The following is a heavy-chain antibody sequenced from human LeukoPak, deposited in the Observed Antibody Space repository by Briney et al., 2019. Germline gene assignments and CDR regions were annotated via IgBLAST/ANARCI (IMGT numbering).Heavy chain of an antibody. CDR1: GFTFSTYT. V-gene: IGHV3-21*01. CDR3: GRVSPFDF. CDR2: ISSSSSYI. J-gene: IGHJ4*02. Sequence: PGGSLRLSCAASGFTFSTYTMNWVRQAPGKGLEWVSCISSSSSYINYADSVRGRFTISRDNAKNSLYLQMNSLRVDDTAFYYCGRVSPFDFWGQGILVTVSS.